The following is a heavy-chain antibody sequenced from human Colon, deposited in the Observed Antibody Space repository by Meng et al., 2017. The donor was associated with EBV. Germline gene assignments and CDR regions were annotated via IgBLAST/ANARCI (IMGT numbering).Heavy chain of an antibody. CDR2: INHSGST. CDR1: GGFFSGYY. J-gene: IGHJ4*02. CDR3: ARGPGGSYYLYYFDY. D-gene: IGHD1-26*01. Sequence: QIQPCGARLLKTSATLSLTCCVYGGFFSGYYWSWIRQPPEKGLEWIGEINHSGSTNYNPSLKSRVTISVDTSKKQFSLKLSSVTAADTAVYYCARGPGGSYYLYYFDYWGQGTLVTVFS. V-gene: IGHV4-34*01.